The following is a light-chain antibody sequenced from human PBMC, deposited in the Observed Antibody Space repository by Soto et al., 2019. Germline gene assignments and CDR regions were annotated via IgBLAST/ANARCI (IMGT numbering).Light chain of an antibody. CDR2: KAY. J-gene: IGKJ1*01. CDR3: PQYSTYTPRT. Sequence: MPHLLSTRSACVLYRGTSTWLGSQSISIWLAWYQQKPGKAPKILIYKAYSLESGGPSRFSGSGSGTEFTLTLISLQPAAFATYYCPQYSTYTPRTLGQGTKVDI. CDR1: QSISIW. V-gene: IGKV1-5*03.